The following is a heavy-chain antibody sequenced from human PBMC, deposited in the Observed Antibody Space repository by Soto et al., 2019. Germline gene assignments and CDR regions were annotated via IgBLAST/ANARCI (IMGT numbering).Heavy chain of an antibody. CDR1: GGSISSSSYY. Sequence: QLQLQESGPGLVKPSETLSLTCTVSGGSISSSSYYWGWIRQPPGKGLEWIGSIYYSGSTYYNPSLKSRVTISVDTSKNQFSLKLSSVTAADTAVYYCARLPDRASYYRTYHYYMDVWGKGTTVTVSS. J-gene: IGHJ6*03. CDR2: IYYSGST. V-gene: IGHV4-39*01. D-gene: IGHD3-10*01. CDR3: ARLPDRASYYRTYHYYMDV.